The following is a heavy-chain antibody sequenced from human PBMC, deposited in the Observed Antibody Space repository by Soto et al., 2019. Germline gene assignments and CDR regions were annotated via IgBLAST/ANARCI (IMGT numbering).Heavy chain of an antibody. CDR3: ARAPPGPSPRWDV. D-gene: IGHD3-10*01. CDR1: GASMSSGGHS. V-gene: IGHV4-30-2*06. CDR2: IYATGKT. Sequence: QVQLQESGSGLVKPSQTLSVTCAVSGASMSSGGHSWSLIRQSPGEGLEWIGCIYATGKTYYNPSIKSRGTISVDTSKNQFSLNVTSVTAADTAVYYCARAPPGPSPRWDVWGQGTTVTVSS. J-gene: IGHJ6*02.